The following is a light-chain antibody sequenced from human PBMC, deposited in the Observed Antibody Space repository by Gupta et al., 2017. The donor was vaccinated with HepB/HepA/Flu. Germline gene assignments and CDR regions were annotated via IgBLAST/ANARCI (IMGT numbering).Light chain of an antibody. CDR3: QVWDITTAHVV. J-gene: IGLJ2*01. CDR1: NIGSKN. V-gene: IGLV3-9*01. CDR2: RDS. Sequence: SSELTQPLSASVALGQTARITCGGNNIGSKNVHWYQQKPGQAPVLVIYRDSTRPSEIPERFSGSNSGNTATLTISSAQAGDAADYYCQVWDITTAHVVFGGGTKLTVL.